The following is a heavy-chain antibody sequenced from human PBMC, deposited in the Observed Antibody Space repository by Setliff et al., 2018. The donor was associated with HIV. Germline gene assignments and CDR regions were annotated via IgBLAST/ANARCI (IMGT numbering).Heavy chain of an antibody. D-gene: IGHD5-18*01. CDR2: IDPSGGST. CDR3: ARRGAYSYGRRVYNSMDV. CDR1: SYTFTSDY. V-gene: IGHV1-46*01. Sequence: AAVQVSRMPCSYTFTSDYMHWVRQAPGQGLEWMGIIDPSGGSTHYAQRFQDRVTLTRDTSTTTVYMELSSLRSEDTAVYYCARRGAYSYGRRVYNSMDVWGKGTTVTVSS. J-gene: IGHJ6*03.